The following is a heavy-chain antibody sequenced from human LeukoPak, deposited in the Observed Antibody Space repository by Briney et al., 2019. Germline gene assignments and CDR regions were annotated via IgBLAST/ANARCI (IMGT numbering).Heavy chain of an antibody. Sequence: PSEILSLTCTVSGGSISSYYWSWIRQPPGKGLEWIGYIYYSGSTNYNPSLKSRVTISVDTSKNQFSLKLSSVTAADTAVYYCARVLNYYGSGSYNWFDPWGQGTLVAVSS. V-gene: IGHV4-59*01. CDR3: ARVLNYYGSGSYNWFDP. D-gene: IGHD3-10*01. CDR2: IYYSGST. J-gene: IGHJ5*02. CDR1: GGSISSYY.